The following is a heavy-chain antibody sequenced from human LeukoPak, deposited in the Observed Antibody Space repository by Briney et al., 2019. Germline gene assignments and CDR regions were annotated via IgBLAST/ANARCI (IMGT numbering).Heavy chain of an antibody. CDR1: GGTFSGYA. CDR2: IIPIFGTA. Sequence: ASVKVSCKASGGTFSGYAISWVRQAPGQGLEWMGGIIPIFGTANYAQKFQGRVTITTDESTSTAYMELSSLRSEDTAVYYCARGRYCSGGSCYGSAFDYWGQGTLVTVSS. V-gene: IGHV1-69*05. D-gene: IGHD2-15*01. J-gene: IGHJ4*02. CDR3: ARGRYCSGGSCYGSAFDY.